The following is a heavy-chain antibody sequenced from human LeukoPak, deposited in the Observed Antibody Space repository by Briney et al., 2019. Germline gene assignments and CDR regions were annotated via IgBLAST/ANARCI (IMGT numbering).Heavy chain of an antibody. D-gene: IGHD3-22*01. Sequence: SVKVSCKASGGTFSSYAISWVRQAPGQRLEWMGGIIPIFGTANYAQKFQGRVTITADKSTSTAYMELSSLRSEDTAVYYCARARPYYYDSSGYFYDAFDIWGQGTMVTVSS. V-gene: IGHV1-69*06. CDR1: GGTFSSYA. J-gene: IGHJ3*02. CDR3: ARARPYYYDSSGYFYDAFDI. CDR2: IIPIFGTA.